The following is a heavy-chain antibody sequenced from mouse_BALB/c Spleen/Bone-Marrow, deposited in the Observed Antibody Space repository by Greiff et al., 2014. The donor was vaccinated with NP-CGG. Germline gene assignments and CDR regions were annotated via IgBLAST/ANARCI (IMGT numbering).Heavy chain of an antibody. D-gene: IGHD1-1*01. CDR1: GFTFSTYA. Sequence: EVMLVESGGVLVKPGGSLKLSCAASGFTFSTYAMSWVRQSPEKRLEWVAEISSGGSYTYYPDTVTGRFTISRGNAKNTLYLEMSSLRSEDTAMYYCARDGYGSSDWGQGTLVTVSA. CDR3: ARDGYGSSD. V-gene: IGHV5-9-4*01. CDR2: ISSGGSYT. J-gene: IGHJ3*01.